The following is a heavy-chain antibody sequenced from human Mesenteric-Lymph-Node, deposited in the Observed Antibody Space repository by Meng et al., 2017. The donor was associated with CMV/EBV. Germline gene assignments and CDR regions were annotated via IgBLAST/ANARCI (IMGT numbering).Heavy chain of an antibody. CDR1: GYSITGGYY. CDR3: ARASIFGVVIDY. Sequence: SETLSLTCTVSGYSITGGYYWGWIRQPPGEGLEWIGSIYHSGSTVYNPSLKSRVTISVDTSKSQFSLNLSSVTAADTAVYYCARASIFGVVIDYWGHGTLVTVSS. D-gene: IGHD3-3*01. V-gene: IGHV4-38-2*02. J-gene: IGHJ4*01. CDR2: IYHSGST.